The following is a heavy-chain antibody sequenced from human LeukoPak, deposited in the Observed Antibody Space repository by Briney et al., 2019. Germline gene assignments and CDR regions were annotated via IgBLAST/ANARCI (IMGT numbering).Heavy chain of an antibody. J-gene: IGHJ4*02. CDR1: GFTFSDSY. CDR2: ISSSGSAM. D-gene: IGHD6-19*01. V-gene: IGHV3-11*01. CDR3: ARSPQSGSGWYDYFDY. Sequence: PGGSLRLSCAASGFTFSDSYMSWIRQAPGKGLEWVSYISSSGSAMYYADSVKGRFTISRDNAKNSLYLQMNSLRAEDTAVYYCARSPQSGSGWYDYFDYWGQGTLVTVSS.